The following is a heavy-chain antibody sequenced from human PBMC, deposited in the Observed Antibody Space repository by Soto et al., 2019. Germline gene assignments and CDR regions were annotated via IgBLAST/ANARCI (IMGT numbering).Heavy chain of an antibody. D-gene: IGHD4-17*01. CDR1: GFTFSSYA. CDR2: ISGSGGST. CDR3: AKDMDYGDYVVEGCFDP. J-gene: IGHJ5*02. Sequence: EVQLLESGGGLVQPGGSLRLSCAASGFTFSSYAMSWVRQAPGKGLEWVSAISGSGGSTYYADSVKGRFTISRDNSKNTLYLQMNSLRAEDTAVYYCAKDMDYGDYVVEGCFDPWGQGTLVTVSS. V-gene: IGHV3-23*01.